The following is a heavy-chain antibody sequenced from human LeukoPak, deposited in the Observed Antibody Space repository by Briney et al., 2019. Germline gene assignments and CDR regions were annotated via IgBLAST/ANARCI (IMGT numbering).Heavy chain of an antibody. V-gene: IGHV1-2*02. CDR3: AREPSGSGGYAN. Sequence: GASVKDACKASGFTFSGYYMHWVRQAPGQGLEWMAWISPNSGGTNYVQKSQGRVTVTRDTSISTDYMEINGLPSDDTALYYFAREPSGSGGYANWGQGTPVTVSS. CDR2: ISPNSGGT. D-gene: IGHD3-10*01. CDR1: GFTFSGYY. J-gene: IGHJ1*01.